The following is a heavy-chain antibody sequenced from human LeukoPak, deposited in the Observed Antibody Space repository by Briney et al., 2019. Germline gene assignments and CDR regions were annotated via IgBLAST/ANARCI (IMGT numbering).Heavy chain of an antibody. CDR2: ISNGGGGT. Sequence: GGSLRLSCAASGFTFSIYAMNWVRQAPGKGLEWVSAISNGGGGTTYADFVKGRFSVSRDNSKNTLFLQMNSLRAEDTALYYCAKGSSGYFFDLWGQGTLVTVSS. CDR1: GFTFSIYA. D-gene: IGHD3-22*01. V-gene: IGHV3-23*01. CDR3: AKGSSGYFFDL. J-gene: IGHJ4*02.